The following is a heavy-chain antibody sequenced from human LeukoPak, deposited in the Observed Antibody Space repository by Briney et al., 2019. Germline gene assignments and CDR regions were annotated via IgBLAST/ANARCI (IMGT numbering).Heavy chain of an antibody. Sequence: SETLSLTCDVSGASISSGWWWSWVRQSPGKGLEWIGEIQNSGRTNYNPSLKSRVTISVDKSKNQFSVMLTPVTAADTAVYYCARNGHYSADYWGQGTLVTVSS. CDR2: IQNSGRT. CDR1: GASISSGWW. CDR3: ARNGHYSADY. D-gene: IGHD2-15*01. V-gene: IGHV4-4*02. J-gene: IGHJ4*02.